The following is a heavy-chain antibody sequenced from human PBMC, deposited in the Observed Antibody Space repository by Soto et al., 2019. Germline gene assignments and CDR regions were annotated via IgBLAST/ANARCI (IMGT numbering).Heavy chain of an antibody. CDR2: ISASNGDT. J-gene: IGHJ6*03. CDR3: ARMVRGSNIDYYYYMAV. Sequence: QVQLVQSGAEVKKPGASVKVSCKASGYTFSSHGITWLRQAPGQGLEWMGWISASNGDTNYAQRLQGRVTVTTDTSTTTSYLELRRLRSEATAVYYCARMVRGSNIDYYYYMAVWGKGTTVTVSS. D-gene: IGHD3-10*01. CDR1: GYTFSSHG. V-gene: IGHV1-18*01.